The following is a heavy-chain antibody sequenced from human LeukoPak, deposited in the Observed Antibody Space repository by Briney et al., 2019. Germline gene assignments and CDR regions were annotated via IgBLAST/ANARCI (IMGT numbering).Heavy chain of an antibody. D-gene: IGHD3-22*01. CDR1: GFTFSSYA. Sequence: PGRSLRLSCAASGFTFSSYAMHWVRQAPGKGLEWVAVISYDGSNKYYADSVKGRFTISRDNSKNTLYLQMNSLRAEGTAVYYCARDQYYDTSGYSRGFDYWGQGTLVTVSS. V-gene: IGHV3-30*04. CDR2: ISYDGSNK. J-gene: IGHJ4*02. CDR3: ARDQYYDTSGYSRGFDY.